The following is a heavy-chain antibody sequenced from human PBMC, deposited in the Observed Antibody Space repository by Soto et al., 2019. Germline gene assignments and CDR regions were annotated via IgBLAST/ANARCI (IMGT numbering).Heavy chain of an antibody. V-gene: IGHV3-30*19. J-gene: IGHJ1*01. Sequence: QVQLVESGGGVVQPGTSLRVSCVGSGFTFRSYVIHWVRQAPGKGLEWVALTSYDGSDKYYDDSVRGRFTISRDKSRNTVDLQMDSRRLEDTALYYCARWGTTGGLDVWGQGTLVSVSS. CDR2: TSYDGSDK. CDR1: GFTFRSYV. CDR3: ARWGTTGGLDV. D-gene: IGHD3-16*01.